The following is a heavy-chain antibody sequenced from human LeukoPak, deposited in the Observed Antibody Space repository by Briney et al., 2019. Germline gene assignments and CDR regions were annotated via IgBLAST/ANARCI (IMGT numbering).Heavy chain of an antibody. J-gene: IGHJ4*02. CDR2: IRYDGSNK. D-gene: IGHD3-3*01. V-gene: IGHV3-30*02. CDR3: AKDRIQFLEWVPWYFDY. Sequence: GGSLRLSCAASGFTFSSYGMHWVRQAPGKGLEWVAFIRYDGSNKYYADSVKGRFTISRDNSKNTLYLQMNSLRAEDTAVYYCAKDRIQFLEWVPWYFDYWGQGTLVTVSS. CDR1: GFTFSSYG.